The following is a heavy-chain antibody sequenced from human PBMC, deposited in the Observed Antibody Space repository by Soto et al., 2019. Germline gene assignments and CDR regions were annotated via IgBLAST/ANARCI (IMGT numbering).Heavy chain of an antibody. CDR2: ISYDGSNK. V-gene: IGHV3-30-3*01. CDR3: ASVMGSGGSCYYCFWYYFDY. Sequence: PGGSLRLSCAASGFTFSSYAMHWVRQAPGKGLEWVAVISYDGSNKYYADSVKGRFTISRDNSKNTLYLQMNSLRAEDTAVYYCASVMGSGGSCYYCFWYYFDYWGQGTLVTVSS. D-gene: IGHD2-15*01. CDR1: GFTFSSYA. J-gene: IGHJ4*02.